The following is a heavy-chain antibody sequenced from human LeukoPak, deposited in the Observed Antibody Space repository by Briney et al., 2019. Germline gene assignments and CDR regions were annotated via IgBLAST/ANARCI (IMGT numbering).Heavy chain of an antibody. CDR3: ARVSPSPPTGGNSYWFDP. J-gene: IGHJ5*02. CDR1: GGSISSGGYS. Sequence: SQTLSLTCAVSGGSISSGGYSWSWIRQPPGKGLEWIGYIYHSGSTYYNPSLKSRVTISVDRSKSQFALKLSSVTAADTAVYYCARVSPSPPTGGNSYWFDPWGQGTLVTVSS. V-gene: IGHV4-30-2*01. D-gene: IGHD4-23*01. CDR2: IYHSGST.